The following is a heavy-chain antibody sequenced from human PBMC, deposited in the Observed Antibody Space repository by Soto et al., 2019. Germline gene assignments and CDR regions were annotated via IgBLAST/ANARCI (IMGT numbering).Heavy chain of an antibody. Sequence: QVQLQESGPGLVKPSQTLSLTCTVSGGSISSGGYYWSWIRQHPGKGLEWIGYIYYSGSTYYNPXLKSRVTISVXXSXNXXSLKLSSVTAADTAVYYCASFTFEHRHPGDYEFGYWGQGTLVTVSS. CDR2: IYYSGST. V-gene: IGHV4-31*03. D-gene: IGHD4-17*01. J-gene: IGHJ4*02. CDR1: GGSISSGGYY. CDR3: ASFTFEHRHPGDYEFGY.